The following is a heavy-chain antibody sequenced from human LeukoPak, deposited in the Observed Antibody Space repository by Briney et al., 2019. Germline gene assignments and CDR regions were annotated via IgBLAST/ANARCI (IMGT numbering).Heavy chain of an antibody. V-gene: IGHV1-18*01. CDR3: ARARSGTYEY. CDR2: ISAYNGHT. Sequence: ASVKVSCKASGYTFSSYGISWVRQAPGQGLEWMGWISAYNGHTNYAQKFQGRVTMTRDTSIDTVYMDLSSLRSDDSAVYYCARARSGTYEYWGQGTLVTVSS. CDR1: GYTFSSYG. J-gene: IGHJ4*02. D-gene: IGHD2-15*01.